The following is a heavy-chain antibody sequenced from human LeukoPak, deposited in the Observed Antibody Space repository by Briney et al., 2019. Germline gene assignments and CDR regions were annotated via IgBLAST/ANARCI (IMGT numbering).Heavy chain of an antibody. CDR1: GHTFSGYY. D-gene: IGHD6-19*01. Sequence: ASAKVSCKASGHTFSGYYLHWVRQAPGQGLEWMGWINPNSGGTNYAQKFQGRVTMSRDTSISTAYMELSRLRSDDTAVYYCAREVTAVAVNWFDPWGQGTLVTVSS. V-gene: IGHV1-2*02. CDR3: AREVTAVAVNWFDP. CDR2: INPNSGGT. J-gene: IGHJ5*02.